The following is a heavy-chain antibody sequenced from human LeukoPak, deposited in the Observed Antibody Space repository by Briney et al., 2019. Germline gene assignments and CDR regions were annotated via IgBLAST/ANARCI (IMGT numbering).Heavy chain of an antibody. Sequence: SVKVSCKASGGTFSSYAISCVRQAPGQGLEWRGGIIPIFGTANYAQKFQGRVTITTDESTSTAYMELSSLRSEDTAVYYCARDLGSDCSGGSCYRSAFDPWGQGTLVTVSS. V-gene: IGHV1-69*05. CDR2: IIPIFGTA. CDR1: GGTFSSYA. CDR3: ARDLGSDCSGGSCYRSAFDP. D-gene: IGHD2-15*01. J-gene: IGHJ5*02.